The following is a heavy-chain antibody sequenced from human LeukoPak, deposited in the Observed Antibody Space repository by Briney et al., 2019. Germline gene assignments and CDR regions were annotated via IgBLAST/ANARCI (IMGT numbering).Heavy chain of an antibody. CDR3: AREDSSGYYYGRLDY. CDR1: GGSISSGSYY. J-gene: IGHJ4*02. Sequence: SETLSLTCTVSGGSISSGSYYWSWIRQPAGKGLEWIGRICTSGSTNYNPSLKSRVTISVDTSKNQFSLKLSSVTAADTAVYYCAREDSSGYYYGRLDYWGQGTLVTVSS. CDR2: ICTSGST. D-gene: IGHD3-22*01. V-gene: IGHV4-61*02.